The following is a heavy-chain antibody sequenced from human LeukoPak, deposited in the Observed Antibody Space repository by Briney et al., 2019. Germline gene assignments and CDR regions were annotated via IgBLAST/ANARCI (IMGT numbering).Heavy chain of an antibody. J-gene: IGHJ4*02. CDR2: ITSSSSYI. CDR3: ARDSDVGY. Sequence: GGTLRLSCAASGFTFSSYSMNWVRQAPGKGLEWVSSITSSSSYIYYADSVKGRFTISRDNAKNSLCLQMNSLRAEDTAVYYCARDSDVGYWGQGILVTVSS. CDR1: GFTFSSYS. V-gene: IGHV3-21*01.